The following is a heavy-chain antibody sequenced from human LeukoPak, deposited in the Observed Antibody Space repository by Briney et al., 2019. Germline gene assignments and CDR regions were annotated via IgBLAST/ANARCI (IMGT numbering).Heavy chain of an antibody. D-gene: IGHD3-22*01. Sequence: NSSETLSLTCSVSGDSIRSGSFYWTWIRQTAGKGLEWIGRIHTSGSTNYNPALKSRMSISVDASKNQFSLNLGSVTAADTAVYYCARMERLYYNARDNAFDIWGQGTMVTVSS. CDR3: ARMERLYYNARDNAFDI. CDR1: GDSIRSGSFY. V-gene: IGHV4-61*02. J-gene: IGHJ3*02. CDR2: IHTSGST.